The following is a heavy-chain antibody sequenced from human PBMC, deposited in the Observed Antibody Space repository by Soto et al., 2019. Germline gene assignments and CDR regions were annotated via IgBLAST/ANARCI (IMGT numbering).Heavy chain of an antibody. CDR2: IYYSGST. Sequence: QVQLQESGPGLVKPSQTLSLTCTVSGGSISSGGYYWSWIRQHPGKGLEWIGYIYYSGSTYYNPSLKSRVTLSVDTSKNQFSLKLSSVTAADTAVYYCERVGEQWLAFDYWGQGTLVTVSS. CDR1: GGSISSGGYY. J-gene: IGHJ4*02. D-gene: IGHD6-19*01. CDR3: ERVGEQWLAFDY. V-gene: IGHV4-31*03.